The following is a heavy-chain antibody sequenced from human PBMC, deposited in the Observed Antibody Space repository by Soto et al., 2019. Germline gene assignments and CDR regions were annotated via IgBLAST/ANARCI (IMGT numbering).Heavy chain of an antibody. Sequence: EGSLRLSCAASGFTVSSNYMSWVRQAPGRGLEWVSTIWSGGTTYYADSVKGRFTISRDDSKNTLYLQMNSLRAEDTALYHCARESGFFATWGQGTLVTVSS. V-gene: IGHV3-66*01. J-gene: IGHJ4*02. CDR3: ARESGFFAT. CDR2: IWSGGTT. CDR1: GFTVSSNY.